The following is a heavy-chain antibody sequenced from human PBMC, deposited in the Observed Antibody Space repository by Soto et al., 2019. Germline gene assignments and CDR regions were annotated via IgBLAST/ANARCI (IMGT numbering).Heavy chain of an antibody. D-gene: IGHD3-3*01. CDR2: IYYSGST. CDR3: ARESDFWSGYRYFDY. CDR1: GGSISSYY. Sequence: SETLSLTCTVSGGSISSYYWSWIRQPPGKGLEWIGYIYYSGSTNYNPSLKSRVTISVDTSKNQFSLKLSSVTAADTAVYYCARESDFWSGYRYFDYWGQGTLVTVSS. V-gene: IGHV4-59*01. J-gene: IGHJ4*02.